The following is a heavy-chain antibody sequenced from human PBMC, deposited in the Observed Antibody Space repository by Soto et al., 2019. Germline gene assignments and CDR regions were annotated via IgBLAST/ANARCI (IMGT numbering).Heavy chain of an antibody. V-gene: IGHV1-69*01. CDR3: ASTKYDSSAYYYWYLGL. D-gene: IGHD3-22*01. CDR1: GGGFSTYA. CDR2: ITPIFDTT. J-gene: IGHJ2*01. Sequence: QVQLVQSGAEVKKPGSSVKVSCKASGGGFSTYAITWVRQAPGQGLEWMGGITPIFDTTNYAQKFQGRVTITADESTTTVHMELTSLTSEDTAVYYCASTKYDSSAYYYWYLGLWGRGTLVTVSS.